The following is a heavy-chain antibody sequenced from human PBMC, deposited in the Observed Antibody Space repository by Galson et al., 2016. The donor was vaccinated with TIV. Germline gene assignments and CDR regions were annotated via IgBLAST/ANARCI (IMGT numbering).Heavy chain of an antibody. V-gene: IGHV1-2*02. Sequence: SVKVSRKASGYSFTGYFMRWVRQAPGQGLEWMGWINPKTGATTYAQAFQGRITMTRDTSASTVYMDLNRLQSDDTAVYYCARSDSYYKYALDVWGQGTTVTVSS. J-gene: IGHJ3*01. D-gene: IGHD3-10*01. CDR2: INPKTGAT. CDR3: ARSDSYYKYALDV. CDR1: GYSFTGYF.